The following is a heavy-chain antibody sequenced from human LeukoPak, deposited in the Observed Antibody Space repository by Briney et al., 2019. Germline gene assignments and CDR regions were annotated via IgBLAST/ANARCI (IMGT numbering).Heavy chain of an antibody. J-gene: IGHJ6*02. CDR1: GFTFDDYA. CDR2: NSGDGGST. V-gene: IGHV3-43*02. CDR3: AKDIVATVNYYYYGMDV. Sequence: SGASLRLSCAASGFTFDDYAMHWVRQAPGKGLEWVSLNSGDGGSTYYADSVKGRFTISRDNSKNSLYLQMNSLRTEDTALYYCAKDIVATVNYYYYGMDVWGQGTTVTVSS. D-gene: IGHD5-12*01.